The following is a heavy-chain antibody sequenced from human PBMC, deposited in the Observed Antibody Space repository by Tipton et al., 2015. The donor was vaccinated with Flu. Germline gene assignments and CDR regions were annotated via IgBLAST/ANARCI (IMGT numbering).Heavy chain of an antibody. J-gene: IGHJ3*02. CDR1: GGTFSSYA. CDR2: IIPIFGTA. D-gene: IGHD3-3*01. V-gene: IGHV1-69*06. CDR3: ATVRSGSIYDAFGI. Sequence: QSGPEVKKPGSSVKVSCKASGGTFSSYAISWVRQAPGQGLEWMGGIIPIFGTAIYAQKFQGRVTMTEDTSTDTAYMELSSLRSEDTAVYYCATVRSGSIYDAFGIWGQGTMVTVSS.